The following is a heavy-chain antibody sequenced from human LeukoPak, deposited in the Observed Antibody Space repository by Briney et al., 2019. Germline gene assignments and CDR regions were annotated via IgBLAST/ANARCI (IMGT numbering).Heavy chain of an antibody. Sequence: GGSLRLYCRVSGITLSNYGMSWVRQAPGKGLEWVAGISGSGGSTNYADSVKGRFTISRDNPKNTLYLQMTSLRAEDTAVYFCAKRGVVIRVILVGFHKEAYYFDSWGQGALVTVSS. CDR1: GITLSNYG. V-gene: IGHV3-23*01. D-gene: IGHD3-22*01. J-gene: IGHJ4*02. CDR3: AKRGVVIRVILVGFHKEAYYFDS. CDR2: ISGSGGST.